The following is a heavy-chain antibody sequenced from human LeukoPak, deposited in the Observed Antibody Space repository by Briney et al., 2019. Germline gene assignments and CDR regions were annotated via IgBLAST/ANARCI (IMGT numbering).Heavy chain of an antibody. V-gene: IGHV3-30*02. Sequence: QPGGSLRLSCAASGFTFSSYAMHWVRQAPGKGLEWVAFIRYDESNKYYADSVKGRFTISRDTSKNTLSLQMYSLRPEDTAVYYCARVFDSGGYYPFYWGQGTLVTVSS. CDR2: IRYDESNK. D-gene: IGHD3-22*01. CDR3: ARVFDSGGYYPFY. J-gene: IGHJ4*02. CDR1: GFTFSSYA.